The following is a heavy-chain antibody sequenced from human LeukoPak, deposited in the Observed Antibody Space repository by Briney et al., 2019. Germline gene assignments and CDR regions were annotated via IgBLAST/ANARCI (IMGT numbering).Heavy chain of an antibody. D-gene: IGHD2-2*01. J-gene: IGHJ4*02. CDR1: GYTFTTYY. CDR2: INPSGGST. Sequence: ASVKVSCKASGYTFTTYYMYWVRQAPGQGLEWVGIINPSGGSTNYAQKFQGRVTMTRDTSTSTVYMELRSLRSKDTAVFYCARSYCRGTNCCYDYWGQGTLVTVSS. CDR3: ARSYCRGTNCCYDY. V-gene: IGHV1-46*01.